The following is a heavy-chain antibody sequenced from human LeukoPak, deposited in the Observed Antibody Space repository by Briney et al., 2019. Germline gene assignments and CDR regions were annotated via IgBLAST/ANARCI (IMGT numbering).Heavy chain of an antibody. V-gene: IGHV4-34*01. CDR1: GGTFSGYY. Sequence: SETLSLTCAVYGGTFSGYYWSWIRQPPGKRLEWVGESNDSGGTNYNPSLKSRVTISADKSKNQVSLKLTSVTAADTAVYYCARLTLSSYWFDPWGQGTLVIVSS. CDR2: SNDSGGT. J-gene: IGHJ5*02. D-gene: IGHD2-15*01. CDR3: ARLTLSSYWFDP.